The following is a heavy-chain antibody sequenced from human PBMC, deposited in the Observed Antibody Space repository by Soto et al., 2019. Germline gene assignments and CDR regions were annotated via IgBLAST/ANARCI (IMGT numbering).Heavy chain of an antibody. CDR2: ISSSGSTI. Sequence: EVQLVESGGGLVQPGGSLRLSCAASGYTFSSYEMNWVRQAPGKGLEWVSYISSSGSTIYYADSVKGRFTISRDNAKNSLYLQMNSLRAEDTALYYCARGSGWYLDDAFDIWGQGTMVTVSS. V-gene: IGHV3-48*03. CDR1: GYTFSSYE. D-gene: IGHD6-19*01. CDR3: ARGSGWYLDDAFDI. J-gene: IGHJ3*02.